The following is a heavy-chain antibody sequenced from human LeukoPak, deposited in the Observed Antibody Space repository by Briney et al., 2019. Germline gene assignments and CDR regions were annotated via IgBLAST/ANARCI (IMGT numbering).Heavy chain of an antibody. CDR3: ARDSYWGSDGMDV. CDR2: IYYSGST. V-gene: IGHV4-61*01. J-gene: IGHJ6*02. Sequence: SETLSLTCTVSGGSISSSSYYWGWTRQPPGKGLERIGYIYYSGSTNYNPSLKSRVTISVDTSKNQFSLKLSSVTAADTAVYYCARDSYWGSDGMDVWGQGTTVTVSS. D-gene: IGHD2-8*02. CDR1: GGSISSSSYY.